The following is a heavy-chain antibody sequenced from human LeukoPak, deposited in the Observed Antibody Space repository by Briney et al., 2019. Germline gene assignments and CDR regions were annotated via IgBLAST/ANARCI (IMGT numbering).Heavy chain of an antibody. V-gene: IGHV4-30-2*01. Sequence: SQTLSLTCAVSGGSISSGGYSWSWIRQPPGKGLEWIGYIYHSGSTYYNPSLKSRVTISVDRSKNQFSLKLSSVTAADTAVYYCARKKPYCSGGSCYYWFDPWGQGTLVTVS. CDR3: ARKKPYCSGGSCYYWFDP. J-gene: IGHJ5*02. CDR1: GGSISSGGYS. CDR2: IYHSGST. D-gene: IGHD2-15*01.